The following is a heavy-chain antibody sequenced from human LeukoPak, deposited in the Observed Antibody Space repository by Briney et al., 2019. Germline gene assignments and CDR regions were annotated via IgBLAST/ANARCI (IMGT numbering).Heavy chain of an antibody. J-gene: IGHJ4*02. V-gene: IGHV3-21*01. CDR3: ARERGYSYGYSDY. D-gene: IGHD5-18*01. CDR2: ISSSGGYM. Sequence: GGSLRLSCAASGFTFSSYNMNWVRQAPGKGLEWVPSISSSGGYMYYGNSVKGRFTISRDNAKNSLYLQMNSLRAEDTAVYYCARERGYSYGYSDYWGQGTLVTVSS. CDR1: GFTFSSYN.